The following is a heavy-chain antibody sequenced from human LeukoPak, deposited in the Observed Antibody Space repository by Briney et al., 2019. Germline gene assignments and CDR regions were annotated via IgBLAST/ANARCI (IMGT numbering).Heavy chain of an antibody. CDR1: GGSISSSSYY. CDR2: IYYSGST. J-gene: IGHJ6*03. Sequence: SETLSLTCTVSGGSISSSSYYWGWIRQPPGKGLEWIGSIYYSGSTYYNPSLKSRVTISVDKSKNQFSLKLSSVTAADTAVYYCARSFPGYSSSWYVRAGYYYYMDVWGKGTTVTVSS. D-gene: IGHD6-13*01. V-gene: IGHV4-39*07. CDR3: ARSFPGYSSSWYVRAGYYYYMDV.